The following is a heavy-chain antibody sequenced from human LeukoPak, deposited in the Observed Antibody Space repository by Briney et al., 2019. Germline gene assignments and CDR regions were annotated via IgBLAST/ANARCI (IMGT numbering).Heavy chain of an antibody. V-gene: IGHV1-46*01. D-gene: IGHD1-1*01. CDR1: GYTFTNYY. CDR2: INPGGGGT. CDR3: ARDSGFGYLDY. Sequence: ASVKVSCKASGYTFTNYYIHWVRQAPGQGLEWMGIINPGGGGTTYAQKFQGRVTMTRDTSTSTVYTDLISLRSEDTAVYYCARDSGFGYLDYWGQGTLVTVSS. J-gene: IGHJ4*02.